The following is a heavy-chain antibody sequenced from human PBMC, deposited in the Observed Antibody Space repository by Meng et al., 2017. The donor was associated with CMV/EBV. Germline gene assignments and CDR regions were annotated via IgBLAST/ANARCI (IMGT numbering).Heavy chain of an antibody. J-gene: IGHJ3*02. CDR1: GFTFSSYE. CDR3: ARENGVVIIPYDALDI. D-gene: IGHD3-3*01. V-gene: IGHV3-48*03. CDR2: ISSSGNTI. Sequence: GGSLRLSCAASGFTFSSYEMNWVRQAPGKGLEWVSYISSSGNTIYYGDSVKGRFTISRDNAKNSLYLQMNSLRAEDTAVYYCARENGVVIIPYDALDIWGQGTMVTVSS.